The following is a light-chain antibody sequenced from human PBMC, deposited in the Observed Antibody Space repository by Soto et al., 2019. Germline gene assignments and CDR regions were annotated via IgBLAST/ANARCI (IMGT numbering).Light chain of an antibody. CDR2: GAS. J-gene: IGKJ4*01. CDR1: QNIDTF. V-gene: IGKV1-39*01. CDR3: QQTYSTLALT. Sequence: DIQMTQSPFSLAASVGDRVTVSCRSSQNIDTFLNWYRHKPGKAPELLIFGASRLHSGVPSRFSGGGSGTEFTLNISSLQPEDFANYYCQQTYSTLALTFGGGTKVDIK.